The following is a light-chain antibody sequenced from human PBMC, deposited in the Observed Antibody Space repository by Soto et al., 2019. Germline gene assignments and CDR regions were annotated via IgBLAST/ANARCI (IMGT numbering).Light chain of an antibody. CDR3: SSDVGDHTYV. CDR2: ELA. CDR1: SSDVGAYDH. Sequence: QSALTQPPSASGSPGQSVTIPCTGTSSDVGAYDHVSWYQQHPGKAPKLIIYELAKRPAGVPDRFSGSKSGNTASLTVSGLQAEDEADYFCSSDVGDHTYVFRNRTKFTV. V-gene: IGLV2-8*01. J-gene: IGLJ1*01.